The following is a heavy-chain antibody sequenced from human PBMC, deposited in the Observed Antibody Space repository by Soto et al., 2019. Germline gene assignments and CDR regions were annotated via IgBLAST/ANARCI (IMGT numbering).Heavy chain of an antibody. J-gene: IGHJ5*02. Sequence: PGGSLRLSCAASGFTFSDYYMSWIRQAPGKGLEWVSYISSSGSTIYYADSVKGRFTISRDNAKNSLYLQMNSLRAEDTAVYYCARLVVLDYDILTGVNWFDPWGQGTLVTVSS. V-gene: IGHV3-11*01. D-gene: IGHD3-9*01. CDR2: ISSSGSTI. CDR1: GFTFSDYY. CDR3: ARLVVLDYDILTGVNWFDP.